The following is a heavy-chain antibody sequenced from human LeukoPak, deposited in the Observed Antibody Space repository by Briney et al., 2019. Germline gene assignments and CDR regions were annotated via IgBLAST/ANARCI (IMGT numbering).Heavy chain of an antibody. Sequence: PSETLSLTCTVSGGSMSSDYWTWIRQPAGKGLEWIGRTYTSGTTNYNPSLKSRVTMSVDTSKNQSSLKVTSVTAADTAVYYCARNTAGSFDYWGQGTLVTVSS. D-gene: IGHD2-8*02. V-gene: IGHV4-4*07. CDR3: ARNTAGSFDY. CDR2: TYTSGTT. J-gene: IGHJ4*02. CDR1: GGSMSSDY.